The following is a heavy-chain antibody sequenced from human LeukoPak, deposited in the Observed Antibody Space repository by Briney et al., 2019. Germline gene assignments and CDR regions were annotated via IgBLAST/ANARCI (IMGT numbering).Heavy chain of an antibody. Sequence: GGSLRLSCAASGFTFSSYSMNWVRQAPGKGLEWVSSISSSSSYIYYADSVKGRFTISRDNAKSSLYLQMDSLRAEDTAVYYCARGAFTWIRHPYAMDVWGQGTTVTVSS. J-gene: IGHJ6*02. CDR3: ARGAFTWIRHPYAMDV. CDR2: ISSSSSYI. V-gene: IGHV3-21*01. CDR1: GFTFSSYS. D-gene: IGHD5-18*01.